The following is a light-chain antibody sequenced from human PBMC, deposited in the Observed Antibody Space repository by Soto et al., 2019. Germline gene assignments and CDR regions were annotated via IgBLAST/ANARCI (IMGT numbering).Light chain of an antibody. V-gene: IGKV3-15*01. Sequence: EIVVTQSPATLSVSPGQRATLSCRASESVNTNLAWYQQKPGQAPRLLIYGASTRATAIPARFSGSGSGTDFTLTISSLQSEDFGVYYCQQGNTFGQGTKLEIK. CDR2: GAS. CDR1: ESVNTN. J-gene: IGKJ2*01. CDR3: QQGNT.